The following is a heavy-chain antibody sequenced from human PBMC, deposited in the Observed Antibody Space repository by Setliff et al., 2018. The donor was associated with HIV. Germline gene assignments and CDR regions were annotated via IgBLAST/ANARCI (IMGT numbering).Heavy chain of an antibody. CDR1: GGSFSGYY. Sequence: KASETLSLTCSVFGGSFSGYYWSWIRQLPGKELEWIGEINHSGSSKYNPSLQSRVTISLGTSRWQFSLTLNSVSAADTAVYFCAREAMYYYDTSGHPQGFDYWGQGTQVTVSS. V-gene: IGHV4-34*09. D-gene: IGHD3-22*01. CDR3: AREAMYYYDTSGHPQGFDY. CDR2: INHSGSS. J-gene: IGHJ4*02.